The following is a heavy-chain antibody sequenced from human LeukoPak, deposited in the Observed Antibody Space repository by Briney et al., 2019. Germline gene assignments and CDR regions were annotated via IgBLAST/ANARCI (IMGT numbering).Heavy chain of an antibody. Sequence: PSETLSLTCTVSGGSMFSYHWSWVRQSAGEGLEWIGHIYAGGSTNYSPSLKSRVTMSVDTTKNQFSLKLKSVTAAGTAVYYCARLRFYDSSGYSPGYYMDVWGKGTTVIVSS. J-gene: IGHJ6*03. D-gene: IGHD3-22*01. CDR3: ARLRFYDSSGYSPGYYMDV. V-gene: IGHV4-4*07. CDR2: IYAGGST. CDR1: GGSMFSYH.